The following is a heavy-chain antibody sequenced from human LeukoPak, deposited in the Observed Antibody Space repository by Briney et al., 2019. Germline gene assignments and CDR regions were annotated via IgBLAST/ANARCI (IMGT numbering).Heavy chain of an antibody. V-gene: IGHV3-21*01. J-gene: IGHJ4*02. Sequence: GGSLRLSCVVSGFTFSSYSMNWVRQAPGKGLEWVSSISSSSPYIYYADSVKGRFTISRDNAKNSLYLQINSLRVGDTAVYYCARDGVVGATSIYYFDFWGQGTLVTVSS. CDR3: ARDGVVGATSIYYFDF. CDR2: ISSSSPYI. D-gene: IGHD1-26*01. CDR1: GFTFSSYS.